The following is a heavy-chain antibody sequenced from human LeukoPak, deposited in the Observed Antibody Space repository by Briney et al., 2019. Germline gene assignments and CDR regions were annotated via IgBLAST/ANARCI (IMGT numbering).Heavy chain of an antibody. CDR3: VTYYFDSSGPKKNY. V-gene: IGHV4-34*08. CDR2: INHSGST. D-gene: IGHD3-22*01. CDR1: GFTFYSYG. Sequence: GSLRLSCAASGFTFYSYGMNWVRQPPGKGLEWIGEINHSGSTNYNPSLKSRVTISVDTSKKQFSLKLSSVTAADTAVYYCVTYYFDSSGPKKNYWGQGTLVTVSS. J-gene: IGHJ4*02.